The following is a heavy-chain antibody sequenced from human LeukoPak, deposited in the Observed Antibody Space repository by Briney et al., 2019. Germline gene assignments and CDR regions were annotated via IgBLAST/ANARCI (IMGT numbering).Heavy chain of an antibody. J-gene: IGHJ4*02. CDR3: ARVTVAAAVISIYFDY. D-gene: IGHD6-13*01. Sequence: PGESMTLSCAVSGSTLSSYSMSWVRQVQGEGLEWVGYIKQDGSETYYLNSEKRRFIISNDSVKTSLYLQMSSLSAEDTVVYYCARVTVAAAVISIYFDYWGQGTLVTVSS. V-gene: IGHV3-7*01. CDR1: GSTLSSYS. CDR2: IKQDGSET.